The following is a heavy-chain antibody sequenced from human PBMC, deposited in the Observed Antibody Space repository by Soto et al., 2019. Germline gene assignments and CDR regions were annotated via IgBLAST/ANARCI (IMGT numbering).Heavy chain of an antibody. CDR2: MNPNSGNT. CDR3: AREESSGWYRYYYYYYGMDV. CDR1: GYTFTSYD. Sequence: ASVKVSCKASGYTFTSYDINWVRQATGQGLEWMGWMNPNSGNTGYAQKFQGRVTMTRNTPISTAYMELSSLRSEDTAVYYCAREESSGWYRYYYYYYGMDVWGQGTTVTVSS. J-gene: IGHJ6*02. D-gene: IGHD6-19*01. V-gene: IGHV1-8*01.